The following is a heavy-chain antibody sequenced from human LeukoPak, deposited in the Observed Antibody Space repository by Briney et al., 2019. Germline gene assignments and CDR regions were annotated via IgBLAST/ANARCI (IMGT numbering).Heavy chain of an antibody. CDR3: ARKTGAAAATGEYYFDY. CDR2: INSDGSST. D-gene: IGHD6-13*01. J-gene: IGHJ4*02. CDR1: GFTFSSYW. V-gene: IGHV3-74*01. Sequence: PGGSLRLSCAASGFTFSSYWMHWVRQAPGKGLVWVSRINSDGSSTSYADSVKGRFTISRDNAKNTLYLQMNSLRAEDTAVYYCARKTGAAAATGEYYFDYWGQGTLVTVSS.